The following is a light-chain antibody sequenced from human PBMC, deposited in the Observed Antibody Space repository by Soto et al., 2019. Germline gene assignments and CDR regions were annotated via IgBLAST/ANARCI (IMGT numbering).Light chain of an antibody. CDR2: AAS. V-gene: IGKV1-39*01. Sequence: DIQMTQSPSSLSASVGDRVTITCRASQSISSYLNLYQQKPGKAPKLQIYAASSLQSGVPSRFSGSGSGTDFTLTISSMQPEDFATYYCQQSYSTPRTFGQGTKVEIK. J-gene: IGKJ1*01. CDR3: QQSYSTPRT. CDR1: QSISSY.